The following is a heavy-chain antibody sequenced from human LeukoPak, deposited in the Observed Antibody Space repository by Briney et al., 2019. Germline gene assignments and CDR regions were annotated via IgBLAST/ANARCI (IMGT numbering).Heavy chain of an antibody. CDR2: IYTSGST. CDR1: GGSISSGSYY. V-gene: IGHV4-61*02. J-gene: IGHJ6*03. Sequence: SQTLSLTCTVSGGSISSGSYYWSWIRQPAGKGLEWIGRIYTSGSTNYNPSLKSRVTISVDTSKNQFSLKLSSVTAADTAVYYCARDTYYYDSSGYYDYYYYYYMDVWGKGTTVTISS. CDR3: ARDTYYYDSSGYYDYYYYYYMDV. D-gene: IGHD3-22*01.